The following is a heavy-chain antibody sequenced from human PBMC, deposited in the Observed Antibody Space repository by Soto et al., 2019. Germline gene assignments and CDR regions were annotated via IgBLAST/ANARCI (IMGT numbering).Heavy chain of an antibody. V-gene: IGHV3-48*02. J-gene: IGHJ4*02. D-gene: IGHD5-12*01. CDR1: GFTFSSYS. Sequence: GGSLRLSCAASGFTFSSYSMNWVRQAPGKGLEWLSYISDSSGTIYYAASVKGRFIISRDNAKNSLYLQMNSLRDDDTAVYYCARGGVATIFGDSWGQGTLVTVSS. CDR3: ARGGVATIFGDS. CDR2: ISDSSGTI.